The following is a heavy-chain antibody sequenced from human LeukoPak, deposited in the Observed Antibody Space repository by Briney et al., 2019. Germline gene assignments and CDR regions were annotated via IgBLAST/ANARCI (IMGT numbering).Heavy chain of an antibody. CDR1: GDSVSRSDSY. CDR2: IYYSGRT. CDR3: ARRRYYDGSGYLE. J-gene: IGHJ1*01. D-gene: IGHD3-22*01. Sequence: SETLSLTCSVSGDSVSRSDSYRDWIRQPPGKGLEWIGTIYYSGRTYYSPSLKSRVTMSVDPSNNQFSLNLRSVTAADTAVYYCARRRYYDGSGYLEWGQGTLLSVSS. V-gene: IGHV4-39*01.